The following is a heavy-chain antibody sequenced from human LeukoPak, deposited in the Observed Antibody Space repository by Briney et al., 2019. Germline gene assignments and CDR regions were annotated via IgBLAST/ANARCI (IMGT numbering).Heavy chain of an antibody. CDR3: AKDLDYYGSGSYYYYYYGMDV. CDR1: GFTLSSYA. V-gene: IGHV3-23*01. D-gene: IGHD3-10*01. Sequence: GGSLRLSCAASGFTLSSYAMSWVRQAPGKGLEWVSAISGSGGSTYYADSVKGRFTISRDNSKNTLYLQMNSLRAEDTAVYYCAKDLDYYGSGSYYYYYYGMDVWGQGTTVTVSS. CDR2: ISGSGGST. J-gene: IGHJ6*02.